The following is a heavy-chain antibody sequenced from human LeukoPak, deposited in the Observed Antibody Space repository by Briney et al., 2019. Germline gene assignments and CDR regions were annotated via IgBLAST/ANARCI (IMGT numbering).Heavy chain of an antibody. Sequence: ASLKVSCKVSGYTFTNCGISWVRQAPGQGLEWMGWISSYNGNTNYAQKFQDRATMTTDTSTGTAYMELRSLRSDDTAVYYCGRDYRATGIILVFDYWGRGTLVTVPS. V-gene: IGHV1-18*01. CDR1: GYTFTNCG. CDR2: ISSYNGNT. CDR3: GRDYRATGIILVFDY. D-gene: IGHD1-26*01. J-gene: IGHJ4*02.